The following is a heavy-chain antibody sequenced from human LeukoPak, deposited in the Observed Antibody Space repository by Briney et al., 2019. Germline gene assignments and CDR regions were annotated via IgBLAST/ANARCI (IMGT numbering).Heavy chain of an antibody. CDR1: GFTFGDYA. Sequence: GGSLRLSCTASGFTFGDYAMSWVRQAPGRGLEWVGFIRSKAYGGTTEYAASVKGRFTISRDDSKSIAYLQMNSLKTEDTAVYYCTRVSAAGVVVAVFNYWGQGTLVTVSS. J-gene: IGHJ4*02. CDR3: TRVSAAGVVVAVFNY. V-gene: IGHV3-49*04. CDR2: IRSKAYGGTT. D-gene: IGHD2-15*01.